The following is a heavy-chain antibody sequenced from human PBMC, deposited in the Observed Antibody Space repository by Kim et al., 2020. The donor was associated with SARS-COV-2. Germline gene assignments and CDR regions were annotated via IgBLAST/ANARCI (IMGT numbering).Heavy chain of an antibody. CDR3: ARGHQGWSGYYRDYYYGMDV. J-gene: IGHJ6*02. D-gene: IGHD3-3*01. CDR2: INHSGST. CDR1: GGSFSGYY. V-gene: IGHV4-34*01. Sequence: SETLSLTCAVYGGSFSGYYWSWIRQPPGKGLEWIGEINHSGSTNYNPSLKSRVTISVDTSKNQFSLKLSSVTAADTAVYYCARGHQGWSGYYRDYYYGMDVWGQGTTVTVSS.